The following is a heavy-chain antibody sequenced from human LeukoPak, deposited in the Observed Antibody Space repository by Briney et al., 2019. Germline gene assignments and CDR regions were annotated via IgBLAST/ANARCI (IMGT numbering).Heavy chain of an antibody. V-gene: IGHV3-21*01. D-gene: IGHD3-16*01. CDR3: ARRIVITFGGVRSMDV. J-gene: IGHJ6*03. Sequence: KPGGSLRLSCAASGFTFSSYSMNWVRQAPGKGLEWVSSISSSSSYIYYADSVKGRFTISRDNAKNSLFLQMNSLRAEDTAVYYCARRIVITFGGVRSMDVWGIGATVTVSS. CDR2: ISSSSSYI. CDR1: GFTFSSYS.